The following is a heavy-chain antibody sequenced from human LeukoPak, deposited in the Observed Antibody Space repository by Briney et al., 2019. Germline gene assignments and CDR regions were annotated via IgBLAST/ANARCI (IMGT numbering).Heavy chain of an antibody. CDR1: GFTFDDYA. D-gene: IGHD5-24*01. V-gene: IGHV3-43D*03. CDR3: AKDVGDGYNLRYFDY. CDR2: ISWDGGST. Sequence: GGSLRVSCAASGFTFDDYAMHWVRQAPGKGLEWVSLISWDGGSTYYADSVKGRFTISRDNSKNSLYLQMNSLRAEDTALYYCAKDVGDGYNLRYFDYWGQGTLVTVSS. J-gene: IGHJ4*02.